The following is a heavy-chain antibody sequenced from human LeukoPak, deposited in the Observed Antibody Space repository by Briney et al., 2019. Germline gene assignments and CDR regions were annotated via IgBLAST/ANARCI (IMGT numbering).Heavy chain of an antibody. V-gene: IGHV4-61*02. Sequence: SETLSLTCTVSGGSISSGSYYWSWIRQPAGKGLEWIGRIYTSGSTNYNPSLKSRVTISVDTSKNQFSLKLSSVTAADTAVYYCARDGVGYCSSTSCYTGVNWFDPWGQGTLVTVSS. CDR3: ARDGVGYCSSTSCYTGVNWFDP. CDR1: GGSISSGSYY. J-gene: IGHJ5*02. CDR2: IYTSGST. D-gene: IGHD2-2*02.